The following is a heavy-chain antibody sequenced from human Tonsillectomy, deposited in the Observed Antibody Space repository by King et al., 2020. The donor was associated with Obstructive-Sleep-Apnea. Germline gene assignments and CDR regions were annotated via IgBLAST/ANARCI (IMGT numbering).Heavy chain of an antibody. Sequence: VQLVESGGGLIQPGRSVRLSCTASGFTFGDYAMSWFRQAPGKGLEWVCFIRSKPFGGTTEYAASVKGRLTISREDSKSIAYLQMNSLKTEDTAVYYCSRDDYYDFWSGYHPHGLDVWGQGTTVTVSS. J-gene: IGHJ6*02. CDR1: GFTFGDYA. CDR2: IRSKPFGGTT. CDR3: SRDDYYDFWSGYHPHGLDV. V-gene: IGHV3-49*03. D-gene: IGHD3-3*01.